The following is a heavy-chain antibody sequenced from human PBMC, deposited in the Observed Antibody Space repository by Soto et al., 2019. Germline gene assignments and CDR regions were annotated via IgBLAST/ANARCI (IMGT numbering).Heavy chain of an antibody. CDR2: IKQDGSEK. D-gene: IGHD1-7*01. CDR1: GFTFSSYW. J-gene: IGHJ4*02. CDR3: ARGSWYNWNLYDY. Sequence: GSLRLSCAASGFTFSSYWMSWVRQAPGKGLEWVANIKQDGSEKYYVDSVKGRFTISRDNAKNSLYLQMNSLRAEDTAVYYCARGSWYNWNLYDYWGQGTLVTVSS. V-gene: IGHV3-7*03.